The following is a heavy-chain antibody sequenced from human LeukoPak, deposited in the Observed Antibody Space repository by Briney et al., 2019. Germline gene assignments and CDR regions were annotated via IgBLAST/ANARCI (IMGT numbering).Heavy chain of an antibody. CDR1: GFTFSSYS. CDR2: ISSSSSYI. V-gene: IGHV3-21*01. CDR3: ARDVDYGGNSGNYYYYGMDV. D-gene: IGHD4-23*01. Sequence: GGSLRLSCAASGFTFSSYSMNWVRHAPGKGLEWVSSISSSSSYIYYADSVKGRFTISRDNAKNSLYLQMNSLRAEDTAVYYCARDVDYGGNSGNYYYYGMDVWGQGTTVTVSS. J-gene: IGHJ6*02.